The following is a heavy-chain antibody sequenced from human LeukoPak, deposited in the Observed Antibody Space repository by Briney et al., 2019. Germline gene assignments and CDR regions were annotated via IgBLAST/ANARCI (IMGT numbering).Heavy chain of an antibody. Sequence: GGSLRLSCVASGFTFSSNWMSWVRQAPGKGLELVANIKQDGSGKYYVDSVKGRFTISRDNAKNSLYLQMNSLRAENTAVYYCARDAAVAAYFDYWGQGTLVTVSS. CDR3: ARDAAVAAYFDY. CDR1: GFTFSSNW. CDR2: IKQDGSGK. J-gene: IGHJ4*02. D-gene: IGHD6-19*01. V-gene: IGHV3-7*01.